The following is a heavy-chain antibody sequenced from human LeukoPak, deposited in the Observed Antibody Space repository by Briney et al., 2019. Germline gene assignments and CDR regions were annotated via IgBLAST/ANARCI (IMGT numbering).Heavy chain of an antibody. Sequence: GGSLRLSCATSRFTFSSYAMHWVRQAPGKGLEWVAVISYDGSNKYYADSVKGRFTISRDNSKNTLYVQMNSLRSEDTAVYYCAKSRHPYNGNDGAFFDYWGQGTLVTVSS. CDR1: RFTFSSYA. CDR3: AKSRHPYNGNDGAFFDY. CDR2: ISYDGSNK. V-gene: IGHV3-30*18. D-gene: IGHD1-20*01. J-gene: IGHJ4*02.